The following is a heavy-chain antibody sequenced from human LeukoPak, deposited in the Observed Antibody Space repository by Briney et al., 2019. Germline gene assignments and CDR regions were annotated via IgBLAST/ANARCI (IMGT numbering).Heavy chain of an antibody. V-gene: IGHV3-30*18. CDR1: GFTLSSYG. CDR3: AKDPLAYCGGDCYLDFDY. CDR2: ISYDGSNR. Sequence: GGSLRLSCAASGFTLSSYGMHWVRQAPGKGLERVAVISYDGSNRYYADPVKGRFTISRDNSKNTLYLQMNSLRAEDTAVYYCAKDPLAYCGGDCYLDFDYWGQGTLVTVSS. D-gene: IGHD2-21*02. J-gene: IGHJ4*02.